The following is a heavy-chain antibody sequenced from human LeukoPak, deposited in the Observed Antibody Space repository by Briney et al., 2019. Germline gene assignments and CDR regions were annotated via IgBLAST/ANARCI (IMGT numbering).Heavy chain of an antibody. J-gene: IGHJ4*02. CDR2: IYPADSHT. CDR1: GYSFTTYW. Sequence: GESLKISCHVSGYSFTTYWIGWVRQMPGKGLEWMGIIYPADSHTKYSPSLQGQVTISADKSITTTYLQWSSLKASDTAMYYCAWSRDGCTYFDNWGQGTLVTVSS. V-gene: IGHV5-51*01. CDR3: AWSRDGCTYFDN. D-gene: IGHD5-24*01.